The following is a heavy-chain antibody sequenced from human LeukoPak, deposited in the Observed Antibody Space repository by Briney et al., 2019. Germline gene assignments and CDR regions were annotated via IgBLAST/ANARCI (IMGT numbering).Heavy chain of an antibody. D-gene: IGHD2-2*01. CDR3: ARNPSQERYQAYYFDY. Sequence: ASVKVSCKASGYTFTGYSMHWVRQAPGQGLEWMGWINPNSGGTNYAQKFQGRVTMPRDTSISTAYMELSRLRSDDTAVYYCARNPSQERYQAYYFDYWGQGTLVTVSS. V-gene: IGHV1-2*02. CDR2: INPNSGGT. J-gene: IGHJ4*02. CDR1: GYTFTGYS.